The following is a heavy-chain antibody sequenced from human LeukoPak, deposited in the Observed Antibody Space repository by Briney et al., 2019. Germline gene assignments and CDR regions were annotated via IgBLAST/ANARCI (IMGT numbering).Heavy chain of an antibody. Sequence: ASVKVSCKASGGTFSSYAICWVRQAPGQGLEWMGRIIPIFGTANYAQKFQGRVTITTDESTSTAYMELSSLRSEDTAVYYCASDVDGMVRGGPPHFDYWGQGTLVTVSS. J-gene: IGHJ4*02. V-gene: IGHV1-69*05. CDR2: IIPIFGTA. D-gene: IGHD3-10*01. CDR1: GGTFSSYA. CDR3: ASDVDGMVRGGPPHFDY.